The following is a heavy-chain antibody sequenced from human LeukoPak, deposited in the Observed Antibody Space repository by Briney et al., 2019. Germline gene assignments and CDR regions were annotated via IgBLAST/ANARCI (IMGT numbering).Heavy chain of an antibody. Sequence: GGSLRLSCTASGFTFSSYGMHWVRQAPGKGLEWVAVIWYVGSNKYYADSVKGRFTISRDNSKNTLYLQMNSLRAEDTAVYYCARGYDSSGYYYYYYYGMDVWGQGTTVTVSS. D-gene: IGHD3-22*01. J-gene: IGHJ6*02. CDR2: IWYVGSNK. CDR1: GFTFSSYG. V-gene: IGHV3-33*01. CDR3: ARGYDSSGYYYYYYYGMDV.